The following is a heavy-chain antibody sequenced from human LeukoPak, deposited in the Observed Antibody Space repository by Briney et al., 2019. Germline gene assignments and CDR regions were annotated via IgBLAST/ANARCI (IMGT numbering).Heavy chain of an antibody. CDR2: ISSSRETI. D-gene: IGHD1-1*01. CDR3: ARNLPVRNDGWPLFDY. J-gene: IGHJ4*02. Sequence: GGSLRLSCAASGFTFSDSYMSWIRQSPGKGLEWISYISSSRETIYYADSMKGRFTISRDNAKNSLYLHINSLSAEDTAVYYCARNLPVRNDGWPLFDYWGQGTLVTVSS. CDR1: GFTFSDSY. V-gene: IGHV3-11*01.